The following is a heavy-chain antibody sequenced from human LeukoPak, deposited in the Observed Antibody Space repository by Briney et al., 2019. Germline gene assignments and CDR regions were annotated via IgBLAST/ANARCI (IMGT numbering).Heavy chain of an antibody. CDR3: ARQGVVRGVIAY. D-gene: IGHD3-10*01. J-gene: IGHJ4*02. CDR1: GGSISSSNW. V-gene: IGHV4-4*02. CDR2: IYHSGST. Sequence: SETLSLTCAVSGGSISSSNWWSWVRQPPGKGLERIGEIYHSGSTSYNPSLKSRVTISVDKSKNQFSLKLSSVTAADTAVYYCARQGVVRGVIAYWGQGTLVTVSS.